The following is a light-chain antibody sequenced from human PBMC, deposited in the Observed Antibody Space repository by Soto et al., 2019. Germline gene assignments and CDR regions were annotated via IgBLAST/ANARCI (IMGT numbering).Light chain of an antibody. Sequence: DIVMTQSPDSLAVSLVERATINCKSSQSVLYSSNNKNYLAWYQQKPGQPPKLLIYWASTRESGVPDRFSGSGSGTDFTLTISSLQAEDVAVYYCQQYYSTRGTFGQGTKVEIK. CDR1: QSVLYSSNNKNY. V-gene: IGKV4-1*01. J-gene: IGKJ1*01. CDR2: WAS. CDR3: QQYYSTRGT.